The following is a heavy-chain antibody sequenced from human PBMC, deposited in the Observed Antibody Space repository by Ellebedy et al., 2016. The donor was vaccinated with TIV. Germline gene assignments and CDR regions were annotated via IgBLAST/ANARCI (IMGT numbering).Heavy chain of an antibody. CDR3: AKDLGIERQWGFDY. J-gene: IGHJ4*02. Sequence: PGGSLRLSCAASGFTVSNNYISWVRQAPGKGLEWVSTISRNGGGTYYAGSVEGRFTISRDNSNNTRWLQMSGLRAEDTARYFCAKDLGIERQWGFDYWGQGTLVTVSS. V-gene: IGHV3-23*01. CDR2: ISRNGGGT. D-gene: IGHD1-26*01. CDR1: GFTVSNNY.